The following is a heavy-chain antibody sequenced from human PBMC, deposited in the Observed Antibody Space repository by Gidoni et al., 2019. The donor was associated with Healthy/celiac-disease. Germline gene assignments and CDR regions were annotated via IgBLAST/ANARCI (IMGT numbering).Heavy chain of an antibody. J-gene: IGHJ4*02. Sequence: EVQLVDAGGGLVQPGGSLRLSCAGSGFTYSSYEMNWVRQAPGQGQEWVSYISSSGITIYYAVSVKGRFTISRDNAKTSLYLQMNSLRAEDTAVYCCAREGSVGTLDYWGQGTLVTVSS. V-gene: IGHV3-48*03. CDR2: ISSSGITI. D-gene: IGHD6-13*01. CDR1: GFTYSSYE. CDR3: AREGSVGTLDY.